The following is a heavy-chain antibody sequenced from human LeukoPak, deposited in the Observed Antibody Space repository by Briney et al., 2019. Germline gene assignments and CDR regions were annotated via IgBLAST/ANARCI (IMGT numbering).Heavy chain of an antibody. CDR2: IYPDDSDT. CDR1: GYSSPTYW. D-gene: IGHD2-15*01. V-gene: IGHV5-51*01. J-gene: IGHJ4*02. Sequence: GESLKISCKGSGYSSPTYWIGWVRQMPGKGLEWMGIIYPDDSDTRYSPSFQGQVTISADKSISTAYLQWNSLKASDSAMYYCVTRGTIVVHWGQGTLVTVSS. CDR3: VTRGTIVVH.